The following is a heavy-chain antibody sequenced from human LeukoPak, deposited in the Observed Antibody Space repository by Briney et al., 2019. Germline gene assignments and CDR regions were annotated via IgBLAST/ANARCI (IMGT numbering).Heavy chain of an antibody. V-gene: IGHV3-23*01. D-gene: IGHD6-13*01. CDR1: GFTFSSYA. CDR2: ISGSGGST. Sequence: GGSLRLSCAASGFTFSSYAMSWVRQAPGKGLEWVSAISGSGGSTYYADSVKGRFTISRDNSKNTLYLRMNSLRAEDTAVYYCAKAPYSNTDFDYWGQGTLVTVSS. CDR3: AKAPYSNTDFDY. J-gene: IGHJ4*02.